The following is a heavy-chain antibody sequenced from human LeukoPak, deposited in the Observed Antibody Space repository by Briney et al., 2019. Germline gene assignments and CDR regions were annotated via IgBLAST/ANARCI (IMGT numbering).Heavy chain of an antibody. J-gene: IGHJ5*02. V-gene: IGHV4-59*01. Sequence: SETLSLTCTVSGGSFSNYYWSWIRQPPGKGLEWIGYIYYSGSTNYNPSLKSRVTISVDTSKNQFSLKLSSVTAADTAVYYCARVGIAGQLVRGYWFDPWGQGTLVTVSS. CDR1: GGSFSNYY. D-gene: IGHD6-6*01. CDR3: ARVGIAGQLVRGYWFDP. CDR2: IYYSGST.